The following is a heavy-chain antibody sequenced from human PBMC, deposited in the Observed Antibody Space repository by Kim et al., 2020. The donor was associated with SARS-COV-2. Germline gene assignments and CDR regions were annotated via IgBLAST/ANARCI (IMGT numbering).Heavy chain of an antibody. D-gene: IGHD3-3*01. CDR3: ARVPFRSSYDL. V-gene: IGHV4-4*07. CDR2: IHSRGFT. J-gene: IGHJ1*01. Sequence: SETLSLTCSVSGVSISDNYWTWIRQPAGKGLEWIGRIHSRGFTNYNPSLDRRVTMSIDTSKNQFSLNLTSVTAADTAVYYCARVPFRSSYDLWGQGTLVT. CDR1: GVSISDNY.